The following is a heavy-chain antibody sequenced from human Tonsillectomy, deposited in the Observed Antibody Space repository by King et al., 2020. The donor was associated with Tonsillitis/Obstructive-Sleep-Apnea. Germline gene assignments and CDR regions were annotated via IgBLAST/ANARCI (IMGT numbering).Heavy chain of an antibody. CDR1: GFTFSDYW. CDR3: ARYYEYGDY. Sequence: VQLVESGGGLVQPGGSLRLSCAASGFTFSDYWMSWVRQAPGKRLEWVANINLDGSQSWFVDSVKGRFTISRDNAKNSLYLQMNSLRAEDTAVYYCARYYEYGDYWGQGTLVTVSS. CDR2: INLDGSQS. V-gene: IGHV3-7*04. D-gene: IGHD3-16*01. J-gene: IGHJ4*02.